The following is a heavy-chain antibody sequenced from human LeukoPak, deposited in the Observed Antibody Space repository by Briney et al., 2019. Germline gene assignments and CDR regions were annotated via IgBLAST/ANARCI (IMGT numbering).Heavy chain of an antibody. CDR1: GFTFSTYS. CDR3: ARPNYGSHWGYFDY. V-gene: IGHV3-30*04. D-gene: IGHD4-17*01. Sequence: QPGGSLRLSCAAAGFTFSTYSMHWVRQAPGKGLQWVAVISYDGSDKYYAASVKGRFTISRDNSKSTVYLQISTLTAEDTAVYYRARPNYGSHWGYFDYWDQGTLVTVSS. CDR2: ISYDGSDK. J-gene: IGHJ4*02.